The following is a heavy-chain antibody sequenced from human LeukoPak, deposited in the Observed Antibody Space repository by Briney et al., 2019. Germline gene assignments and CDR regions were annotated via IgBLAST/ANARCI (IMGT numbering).Heavy chain of an antibody. CDR1: GGSISSGGYY. J-gene: IGHJ4*02. CDR2: IYHSGST. D-gene: IGHD1-26*01. V-gene: IGHV4-30-2*01. CDR3: ARASGSFDY. Sequence: SETLSLTCTISGGSISSGGYYWSWIRQPPGKGLEWIGYIYHSGSTYYNPSLKSRVTISVDRSKNQFSLKLSSVTAADTAVYYCARASGSFDYWGQGTLVSVSS.